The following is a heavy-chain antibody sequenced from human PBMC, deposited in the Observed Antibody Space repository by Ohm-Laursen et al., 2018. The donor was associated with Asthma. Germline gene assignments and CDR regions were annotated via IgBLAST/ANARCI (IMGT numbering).Heavy chain of an antibody. Sequence: SLRLSCTASGFTFSSYAMHWVRQAPGKGLEWVAVISYDGSNKYYADSVKGRFTISRDNSKNTLYLQMNSLRAEDTAVYYCARYEGPYYYDSSGQSGGLFYWGQGTLVTVSS. V-gene: IGHV3-30-3*01. CDR3: ARYEGPYYYDSSGQSGGLFY. CDR1: GFTFSSYA. CDR2: ISYDGSNK. D-gene: IGHD3-22*01. J-gene: IGHJ4*02.